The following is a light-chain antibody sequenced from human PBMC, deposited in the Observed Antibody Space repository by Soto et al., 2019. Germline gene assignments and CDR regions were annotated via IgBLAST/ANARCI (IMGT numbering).Light chain of an antibody. J-gene: IGLJ2*01. CDR3: CSYAGGTSVV. CDR2: EDI. V-gene: IGLV2-23*01. Sequence: QSVLTQPASVSGSPGQSITISCTGSSSDVGRYNLVSWYQQHPGKAPKLIIYEDIERPSGVSNRFSGSKSGNTASLTISGLQTEDEADYYCCSYAGGTSVVFGGGTQLTVL. CDR1: SSDVGRYNL.